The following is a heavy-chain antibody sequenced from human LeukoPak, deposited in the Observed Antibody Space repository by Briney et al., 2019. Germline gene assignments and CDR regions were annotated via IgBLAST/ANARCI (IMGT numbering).Heavy chain of an antibody. CDR2: ISGSDGST. V-gene: IGHV3-23*01. Sequence: GGSLRLSCAASGFTFSSYAMSWVRQAPGKGLEWVSAISGSDGSTYYADSVKGRFTISRDNSKNTLDLQMNSLRAEDTAVYYCARDDGLGDGYNPEIDYWGQGTLVTVSS. CDR3: ARDDGLGDGYNPEIDY. CDR1: GFTFSSYA. D-gene: IGHD5-24*01. J-gene: IGHJ4*02.